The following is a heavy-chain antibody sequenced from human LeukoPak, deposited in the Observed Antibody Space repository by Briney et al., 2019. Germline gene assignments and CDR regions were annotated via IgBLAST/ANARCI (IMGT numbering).Heavy chain of an antibody. CDR3: TREDHSNYNY. J-gene: IGHJ4*02. V-gene: IGHV3-30*02. Sequence: GGSLRLSCAASGFTFSNYGMHWVRQAPGKGLEWVAFIRYDGSNKYYADSVKGRFTISRDNSKNSLYLQMNSLRAEDTAVYYCTREDHSNYNYWGQGTLVTVSS. CDR1: GFTFSNYG. D-gene: IGHD4-11*01. CDR2: IRYDGSNK.